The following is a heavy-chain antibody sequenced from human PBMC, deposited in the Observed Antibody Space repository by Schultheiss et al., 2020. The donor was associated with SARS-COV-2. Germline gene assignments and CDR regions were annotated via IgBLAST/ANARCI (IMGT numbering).Heavy chain of an antibody. CDR2: MNPNSGGT. Sequence: ASVKVSCKASGYTFTSYDINWVRQATGQGLEWMGWMNPNSGGTNYAQKFQGRVTMTRDTSISTAYMELSRLRSDDTAVYYCARDRVVVAATLFRYYYYGMDVWGQGTTVTVSS. CDR3: ARDRVVVAATLFRYYYYGMDV. D-gene: IGHD2-15*01. J-gene: IGHJ6*02. V-gene: IGHV1-2*02. CDR1: GYTFTSYD.